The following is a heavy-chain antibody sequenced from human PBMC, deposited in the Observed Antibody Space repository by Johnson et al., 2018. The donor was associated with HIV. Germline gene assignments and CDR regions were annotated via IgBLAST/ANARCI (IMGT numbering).Heavy chain of an antibody. D-gene: IGHD3-22*01. CDR3: ARPGYYDSSGLDAFDI. Sequence: VQLVESGGGVVQPGGSLRLSCVASGFSFSNYWMHWVRQAPGKGPVWVSRISPDESKTDYADSVKGRFTISRDNAKNSLYLQMNSLRAEDTAVYYCARPGYYDSSGLDAFDIWGQGTMVTVSS. J-gene: IGHJ3*02. V-gene: IGHV3-74*02. CDR2: ISPDESKT. CDR1: GFSFSNYW.